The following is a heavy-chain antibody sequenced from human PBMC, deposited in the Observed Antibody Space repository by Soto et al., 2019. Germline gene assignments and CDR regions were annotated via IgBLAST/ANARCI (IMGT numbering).Heavy chain of an antibody. J-gene: IGHJ4*02. CDR2: ISSSTTTI. CDR1: GFSFSDYG. D-gene: IGHD3-22*01. V-gene: IGHV3-48*02. CDR3: ARTSGVVSNFDS. Sequence: PGGSLRLSCAVSGFSFSDYGMAWVRQAPGEGLEWISYISSSTTTIFYADSVKGRFTVLRDNSKISLYLQMSSLTDDDSAVYYCARTSGVVSNFDSWGQGTLVTVSS.